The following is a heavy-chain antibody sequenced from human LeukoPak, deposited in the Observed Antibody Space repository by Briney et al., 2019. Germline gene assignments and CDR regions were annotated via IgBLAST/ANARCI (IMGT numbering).Heavy chain of an antibody. J-gene: IGHJ4*02. CDR1: GFTFSSYS. D-gene: IGHD5-18*01. CDR3: ARSDTAMVIDY. Sequence: GSLRLSCAASGFTFSSYSMNWVRQAPGKGLEWIGYIYYSGSTYYNPSLKSRVTISVDTSKNQFSLKLSSVTAADTAVYYCARSDTAMVIDYWGQGTLVTVSS. V-gene: IGHV4-59*06. CDR2: IYYSGST.